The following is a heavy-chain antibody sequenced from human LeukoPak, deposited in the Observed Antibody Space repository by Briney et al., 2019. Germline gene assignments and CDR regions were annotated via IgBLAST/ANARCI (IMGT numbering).Heavy chain of an antibody. CDR2: IYYGGST. CDR1: GGSISSYY. V-gene: IGHV4-59*01. J-gene: IGHJ4*02. D-gene: IGHD3-22*01. CDR3: AREGYYDSSGYANFDY. Sequence: SETLSLTCTASGGSISSYYWSWIRQPPGKGLEWIGYIYYGGSTNYNPSLKSRVTISVDTSKNQFSLKLSSVTAADTAVYYCAREGYYDSSGYANFDYWGQGTLVTVSS.